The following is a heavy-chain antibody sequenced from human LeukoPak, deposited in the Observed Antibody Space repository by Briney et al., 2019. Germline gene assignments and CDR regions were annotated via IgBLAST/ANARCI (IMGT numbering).Heavy chain of an antibody. CDR2: IHYSGST. D-gene: IGHD3-22*01. Sequence: SETLSLTCTVSGGSISGSRYFWAWIRLSPGKGLEWIGIIHYSGSTSYNPSLKSRLTISVDTSKNHFSLKLSSVTAADTAVYYCARTYYYDSSGSYYIFDYWGQGTLVTVSS. J-gene: IGHJ4*02. V-gene: IGHV4-39*02. CDR1: GGSISGSRYF. CDR3: ARTYYYDSSGSYYIFDY.